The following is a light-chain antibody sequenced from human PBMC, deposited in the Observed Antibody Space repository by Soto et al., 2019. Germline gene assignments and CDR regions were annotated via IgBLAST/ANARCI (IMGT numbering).Light chain of an antibody. CDR3: QQYGSSVYT. CDR1: QSISSDS. J-gene: IGKJ2*01. CDR2: GAS. V-gene: IGKV3-20*01. Sequence: EIVLTQSPGTLSLSPGERATLSCRASQSISSDSLAWYQQKPGQGPRLLIYGASSGATGIPDRFSGSGSGTDFTLTISRLEPEDYAVYYCQQYGSSVYTFGQGTKLEIK.